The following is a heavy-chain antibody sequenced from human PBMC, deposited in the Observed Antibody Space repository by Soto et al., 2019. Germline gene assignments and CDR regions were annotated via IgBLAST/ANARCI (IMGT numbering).Heavy chain of an antibody. D-gene: IGHD6-19*01. CDR1: GYTFTGYY. V-gene: IGHV1-2*04. J-gene: IGHJ4*02. Sequence: AASVKVSCKASGYTFTGYYMHWVRQAPGQGLEWMGWINPNSGGTNYAQKFQGWVTMTRDTSISTAYMELSRLRSDDTAVYYCARSKLQWLVRYLDYWGQGTLVTVSS. CDR3: ARSKLQWLVRYLDY. CDR2: INPNSGGT.